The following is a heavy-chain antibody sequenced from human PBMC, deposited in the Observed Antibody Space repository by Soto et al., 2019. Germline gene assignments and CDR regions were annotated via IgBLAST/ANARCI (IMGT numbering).Heavy chain of an antibody. Sequence: SETLSLTCTISGGSISGYYWSWIRQPPGKGLEWIGYIYYSGSTNYNPSLKSRVTISVDTSKNQFSLKLNSVTAADTAVYYCARNSGSYYRWFDPWGQGTRVTVSS. J-gene: IGHJ5*02. CDR1: GGSISGYY. CDR3: ARNSGSYYRWFDP. CDR2: IYYSGST. V-gene: IGHV4-59*01. D-gene: IGHD1-26*01.